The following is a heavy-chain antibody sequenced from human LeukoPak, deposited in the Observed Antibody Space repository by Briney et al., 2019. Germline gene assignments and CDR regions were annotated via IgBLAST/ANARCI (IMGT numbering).Heavy chain of an antibody. Sequence: GGSLRLSCAASGFTFSSYGMHWVRQAPGKGLEWVAFIRYDAINKYYADSVKGRFTISRDNSKNTLSVQMNSLRIEDTAVYYCAKDTTTVTQNFDYWGQGTLVTVSS. CDR1: GFTFSSYG. V-gene: IGHV3-30*02. CDR2: IRYDAINK. J-gene: IGHJ4*02. CDR3: AKDTTTVTQNFDY. D-gene: IGHD4-17*01.